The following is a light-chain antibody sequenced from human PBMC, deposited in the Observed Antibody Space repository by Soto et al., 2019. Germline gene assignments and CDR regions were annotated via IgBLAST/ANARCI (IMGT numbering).Light chain of an antibody. CDR1: QSVTSSY. J-gene: IGKJ2*01. Sequence: EIVLTQSPGTLSLSPGERATLSCRASQSVTSSYLAWYQQKPGQAPRLLIYGASRRATDIPDRFSGSGSGADFTLTISRLEPEDFAVYYCQLYHSSSYTFGQGNKLEIK. V-gene: IGKV3-20*01. CDR2: GAS. CDR3: QLYHSSSYT.